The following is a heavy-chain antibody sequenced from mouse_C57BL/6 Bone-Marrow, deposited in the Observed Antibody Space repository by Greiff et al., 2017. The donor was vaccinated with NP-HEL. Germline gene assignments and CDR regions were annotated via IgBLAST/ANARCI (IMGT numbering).Heavy chain of an antibody. J-gene: IGHJ4*01. Sequence: EVQLQQSGPELVKPGASVKISCKASGYTFTDYYMNWVKQSHGKSLEWIGDINPNNGGTSYNQKFKGKATLTVDKSSSTAYMELRSLTSEDSAVYYCARYPSYYDYDVYYYAMDYWGQGTSVTVSS. D-gene: IGHD2-4*01. CDR2: INPNNGGT. CDR3: ARYPSYYDYDVYYYAMDY. V-gene: IGHV1-26*01. CDR1: GYTFTDYY.